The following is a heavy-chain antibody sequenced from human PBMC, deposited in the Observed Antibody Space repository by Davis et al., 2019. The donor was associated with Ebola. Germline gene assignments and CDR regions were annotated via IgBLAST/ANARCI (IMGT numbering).Heavy chain of an antibody. V-gene: IGHV5-51*01. D-gene: IGHD3-22*01. CDR2: IYPGDSYT. CDR1: GYSFTSYW. CDR3: ARAPYYYDVSGFYVDF. Sequence: GESLKISCKGSGYSFTSYWIGWVRQMPGKGLEWMGIIYPGDSYTRYSPSFQGQVTISADKSISTAYLQWSSLKASDTATYYCARAPYYYDVSGFYVDFWGQGTLVTVSS. J-gene: IGHJ4*02.